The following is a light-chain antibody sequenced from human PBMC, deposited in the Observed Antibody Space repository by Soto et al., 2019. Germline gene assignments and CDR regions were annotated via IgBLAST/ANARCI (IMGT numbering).Light chain of an antibody. CDR1: QSVSNY. CDR2: AAS. J-gene: IGKJ1*01. V-gene: IGKV1-39*01. CDR3: LQTYTSLTWT. Sequence: DIKMTQSPSSLSASVGDRVTITCRASQSVSNYLQWYQQKSGHAPKLLVYAASSLHSGVPSRFSGSGSGTDFTLTISSLQPEDFATHYFLQTYTSLTWTFGQGTKVEI.